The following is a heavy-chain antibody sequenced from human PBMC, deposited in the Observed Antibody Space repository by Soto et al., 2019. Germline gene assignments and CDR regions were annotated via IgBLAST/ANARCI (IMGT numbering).Heavy chain of an antibody. Sequence: SETLSLTCAVSGYSISSGYYWCWIRQPPGKGLEWIGSIYHSGSTYYNPSLKSRVTISVDTSKNQFSLKLSSVTAADTAVYYCARVENPVYYDSSGSFDYWGQGTLVTVSS. CDR1: GYSISSGYY. V-gene: IGHV4-38-2*01. CDR3: ARVENPVYYDSSGSFDY. D-gene: IGHD3-22*01. CDR2: IYHSGST. J-gene: IGHJ4*02.